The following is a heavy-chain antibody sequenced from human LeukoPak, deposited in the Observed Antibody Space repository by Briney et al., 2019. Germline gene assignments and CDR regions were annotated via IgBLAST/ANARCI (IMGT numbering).Heavy chain of an antibody. V-gene: IGHV3-48*01. Sequence: GGSLRLSCAASGFTFSSYRMNWVRQAPGKGLEWVSYISSSSSTIYYADSVKGRFTISRDNAKNSLYLQMNSLRAEDTAVYYCARRDGYNTFYFEYWGQGTLVTVSS. CDR3: ARRDGYNTFYFEY. D-gene: IGHD5-24*01. CDR1: GFTFSSYR. CDR2: ISSSSSTI. J-gene: IGHJ4*02.